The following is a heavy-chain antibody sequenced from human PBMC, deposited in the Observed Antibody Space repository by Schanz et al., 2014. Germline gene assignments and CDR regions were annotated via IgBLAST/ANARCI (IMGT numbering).Heavy chain of an antibody. CDR3: AKDSTHIDIVLVPTAIDY. Sequence: VQLVESGGGLVKPGGSLRLSCTASGFAFSSYAMSWVRQAPGKGLEWVAAMSYDGSIKYYGDSVKGRFTISRDKSKNTLYLHMNTLRSEDTAVYYCAKDSTHIDIVLVPTAIDYWGQGTLVTVSS. CDR1: GFAFSSYA. CDR2: MSYDGSIK. V-gene: IGHV3-30*18. J-gene: IGHJ4*02. D-gene: IGHD2-2*01.